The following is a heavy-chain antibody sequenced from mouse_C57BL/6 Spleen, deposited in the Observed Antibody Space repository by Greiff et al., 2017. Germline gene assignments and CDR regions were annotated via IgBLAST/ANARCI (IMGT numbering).Heavy chain of an antibody. Sequence: VQLQQSGAELVRPGTSVKMSCKASGYTFTNYWIGWAKQRPGHGLEWIGDIYPGGGYTNYNEKFKGKATLTADKSSSTAYMQFSSLTSEDAAIYYCARGYYGSSQYYSDYWGQGTTLTVSS. CDR2: IYPGGGYT. V-gene: IGHV1-63*01. CDR1: GYTFTNYW. J-gene: IGHJ2*01. CDR3: ARGYYGSSQYYSDY. D-gene: IGHD1-1*01.